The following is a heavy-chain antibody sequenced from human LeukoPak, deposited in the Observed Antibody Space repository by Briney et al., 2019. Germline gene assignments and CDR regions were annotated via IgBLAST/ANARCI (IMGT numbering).Heavy chain of an antibody. CDR3: ARDLEIAAAGTFNYYYYYGMDV. J-gene: IGHJ6*02. V-gene: IGHV1-18*01. D-gene: IGHD6-13*01. CDR1: GYTFTSYG. Sequence: ASVKVSCKASGYTFTSYGISWVRQAPGQGLEWMGWISAYNGNTNYAQKLQGRVTMTTDASTSTAYMELRSLRSDDTAVYYCARDLEIAAAGTFNYYYYYGMDVWGQGTTVTVSS. CDR2: ISAYNGNT.